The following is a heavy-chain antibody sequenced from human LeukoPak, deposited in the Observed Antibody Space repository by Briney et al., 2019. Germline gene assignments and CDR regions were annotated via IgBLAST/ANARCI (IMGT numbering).Heavy chain of an antibody. D-gene: IGHD1-26*01. V-gene: IGHV4-59*08. J-gene: IGHJ4*02. CDR1: GGSISSYY. CDR3: ARGRIVGATLDY. CDR2: IYYSGST. Sequence: SETLSLTCTVSGGSISSYYWSWIRQPPGKGLEWIGYIYYSGSTNYNPSLKSRVTISVDTSKNQFSLKLSSVTAADTAVYYCARGRIVGATLDYWGQGTLVTVSS.